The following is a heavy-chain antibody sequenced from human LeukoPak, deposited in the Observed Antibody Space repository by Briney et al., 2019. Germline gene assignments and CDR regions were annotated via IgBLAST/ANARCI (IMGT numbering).Heavy chain of an antibody. V-gene: IGHV3-21*01. CDR1: GFTFSTYT. CDR3: ARKWNDGLDH. CDR2: ISSGGTYK. J-gene: IGHJ4*02. Sequence: PGGSLRLSCAASGFTFSTYTINWDRQAPGKGLEWVSSISSGGTYKYYADSVKGRFTISRDNAKNSLYLQMNSLSVEDTAVYYCARKWNDGLDHWGQGTLVTVSS. D-gene: IGHD1-1*01.